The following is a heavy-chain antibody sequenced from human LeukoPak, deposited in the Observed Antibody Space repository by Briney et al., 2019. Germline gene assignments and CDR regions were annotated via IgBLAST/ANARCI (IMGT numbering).Heavy chain of an antibody. CDR2: IYYSGST. CDR3: ARRQYYGSGSYSFDY. D-gene: IGHD3-10*01. V-gene: IGHV4-39*01. Sequence: SETLSLTCTVSGGSISSSSYYWGWIRQPPGKGLEWIGSIYYSGSTYYNPSLKSRVTISVDTSKNQFSLKLSSVTAADTAVYYCARRQYYGSGSYSFDYWGQGTLVTVSS. J-gene: IGHJ4*02. CDR1: GGSISSSSYY.